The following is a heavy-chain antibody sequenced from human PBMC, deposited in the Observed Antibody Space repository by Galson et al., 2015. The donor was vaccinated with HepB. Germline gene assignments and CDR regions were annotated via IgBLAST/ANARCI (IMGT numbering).Heavy chain of an antibody. CDR1: GYTFTSYD. V-gene: IGHV1-8*01. CDR2: MNPNSGNT. CDR3: AREYCSSTSCSGNGMDV. D-gene: IGHD2-2*01. J-gene: IGHJ6*02. Sequence: SVKVSCKASGYTFTSYDINWVRQATGQGLEWMGWMNPNSGNTGYAQKFQGRVTMTRNTSISTAYMELSSLRSEDTAVYYCAREYCSSTSCSGNGMDVWGQGTTVTVSS.